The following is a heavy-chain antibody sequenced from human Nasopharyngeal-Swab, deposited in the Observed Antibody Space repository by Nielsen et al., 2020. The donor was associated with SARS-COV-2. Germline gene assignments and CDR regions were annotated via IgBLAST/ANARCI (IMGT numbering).Heavy chain of an antibody. D-gene: IGHD3-3*01. CDR3: ARGEVLRFLEWSSAGGMDV. V-gene: IGHV4-34*01. Sequence: SETLSLTCAVYGGFFSGYYWSWTRQAPGKGLEWIGEINHSGSTNYNPSLKSRATISLDMSKNQFSLNLSSVTAADTAVYYCARGEVLRFLEWSSAGGMDVWGQGTTVTVSS. CDR1: GGFFSGYY. J-gene: IGHJ6*02. CDR2: INHSGST.